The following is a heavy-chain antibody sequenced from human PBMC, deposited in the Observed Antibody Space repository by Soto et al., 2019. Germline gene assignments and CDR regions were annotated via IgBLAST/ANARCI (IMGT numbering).Heavy chain of an antibody. J-gene: IGHJ6*03. V-gene: IGHV3-64*01. D-gene: IGHD3-3*01. CDR1: GLTCSSYA. CDR2: ISSNGGST. Sequence: GGSLRLSCAASGLTCSSYAMHWVRQAPGKGLEYVSAISSNGGSTYYANSVKGRFTISRDNSKNTLYLQMGSLRAEDMAVYYCARSFGVVIIDRYYMDVWGKGTTVTVSS. CDR3: ARSFGVVIIDRYYMDV.